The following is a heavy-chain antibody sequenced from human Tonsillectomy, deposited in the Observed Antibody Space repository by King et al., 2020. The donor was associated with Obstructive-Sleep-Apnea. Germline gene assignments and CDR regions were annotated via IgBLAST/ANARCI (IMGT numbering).Heavy chain of an antibody. CDR2: ISAYNGNT. Sequence: QLVQSGAEVKKPGASVKVSCKASGYTFTSYGISWGRQAPGQGLEWMGWISAYNGNTNYAQKLQGRVTMTTDTSTSTAYMELRSLRSDDTAVYYCARGVYYDSSGYQVWFDPWGQGTLVTVSS. J-gene: IGHJ5*02. CDR1: GYTFTSYG. V-gene: IGHV1-18*01. CDR3: ARGVYYDSSGYQVWFDP. D-gene: IGHD3-22*01.